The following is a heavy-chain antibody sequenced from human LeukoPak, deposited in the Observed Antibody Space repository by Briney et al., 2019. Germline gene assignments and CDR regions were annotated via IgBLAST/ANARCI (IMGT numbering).Heavy chain of an antibody. V-gene: IGHV3-30*02. J-gene: IGHJ4*02. CDR1: GFLFSGSS. D-gene: IGHD1-14*01. Sequence: GGSLRLSCAASGFLFSGSSMHWVRQAPGKGLEWVSFIRFDATNKYYAHSVKGRFTISRDNSNNTLYLQLNNVRPEDTATYFCAKEQYPGYFDFWGQGTPVTVSA. CDR2: IRFDATNK. CDR3: AKEQYPGYFDF.